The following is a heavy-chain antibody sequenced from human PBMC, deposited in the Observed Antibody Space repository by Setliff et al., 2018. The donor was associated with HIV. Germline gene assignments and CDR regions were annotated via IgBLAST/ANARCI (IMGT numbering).Heavy chain of an antibody. CDR2: IYTSGST. CDR1: GGSISSYY. J-gene: IGHJ6*02. CDR3: ARDRPYYYYGMDV. V-gene: IGHV4-4*07. Sequence: SETLSLTCTVSGGSISSYYWSWIRQPAGKGLEWIGRIYTSGSTNYNPSLKSRVTISVDTSKNQFSLELSSVTAADTAVYYCARDRPYYYYGMDVWGQGTPVTVSS.